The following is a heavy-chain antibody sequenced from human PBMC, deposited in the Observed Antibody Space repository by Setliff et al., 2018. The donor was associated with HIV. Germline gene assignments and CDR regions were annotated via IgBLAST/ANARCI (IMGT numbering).Heavy chain of an antibody. J-gene: IGHJ4*02. Sequence: SETLSLTCSVSGHSISSGYYWGWIRQPPGKGLEWIGEVYHTGMTNYNPSLRSPVAISVDTSKNQFSLKLTSVTAADTAVYYCAREDSSYHNFDYWGQGMLVTVSS. CDR3: AREDSSYHNFDY. CDR1: GHSISSGYY. D-gene: IGHD6-6*01. CDR2: VYHTGMT. V-gene: IGHV4-38-2*02.